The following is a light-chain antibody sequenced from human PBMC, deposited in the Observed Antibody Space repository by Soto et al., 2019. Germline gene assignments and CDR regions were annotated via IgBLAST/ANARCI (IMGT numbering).Light chain of an antibody. V-gene: IGLV1-51*01. CDR1: SSNIGKNS. CDR3: STWDLTLSAGVL. Sequence: QSVLTQPPSVSAAPGQRVSISCSGGSSNIGKNSVSWYQQLPATAPKLLIYDDHQRPSGIPDRFSASKSGTSATLDITGLQPADEADDYCSTWDLTLSAGVLFGGGTKLTVL. CDR2: DDH. J-gene: IGLJ2*01.